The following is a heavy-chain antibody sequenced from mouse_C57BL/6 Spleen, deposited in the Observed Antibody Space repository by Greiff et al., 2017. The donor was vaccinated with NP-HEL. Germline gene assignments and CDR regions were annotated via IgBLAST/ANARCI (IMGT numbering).Heavy chain of an antibody. CDR1: GYSITSGYY. J-gene: IGHJ2*01. CDR2: ISYDGSN. Sequence: ESGPGLVKPSQSLSLTCSVTGYSITSGYYWNWIRQFPGNKLEWMGYISYDGSNNYNPSLKNRISITRDTSKNQFFLKLNSVTTEDTATYYCARGGLYGSSLDYWGQGTTLTVSS. D-gene: IGHD1-1*01. CDR3: ARGGLYGSSLDY. V-gene: IGHV3-6*01.